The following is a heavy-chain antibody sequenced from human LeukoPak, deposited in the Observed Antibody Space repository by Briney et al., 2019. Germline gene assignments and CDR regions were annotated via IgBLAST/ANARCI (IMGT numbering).Heavy chain of an antibody. J-gene: IGHJ4*02. CDR3: ARSSRELGGYAPWELMPPFDY. CDR2: IKQDGSET. D-gene: IGHD1-7*01. Sequence: GGSLRLSCAASGFSFSGFWMSWVRQAPGKGLEWVANIKQDGSETYSVDSVKGRFTISRDNAKNSLYLQMNSLRAEDTAVYYCARSSRELGGYAPWELMPPFDYWGQGTLVTVSS. V-gene: IGHV3-7*01. CDR1: GFSFSGFW.